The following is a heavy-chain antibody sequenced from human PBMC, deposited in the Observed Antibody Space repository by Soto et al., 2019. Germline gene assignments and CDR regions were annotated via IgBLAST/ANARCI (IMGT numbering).Heavy chain of an antibody. CDR3: ARRAETNGWNGFGADKYYFDF. J-gene: IGHJ4*02. V-gene: IGHV1-8*01. D-gene: IGHD1-1*01. CDR2: MNPNTGNS. Sequence: ASVKVSCKASGYTFTSYDIYWVRQATGQGLEWMGWMNPNTGNSAYAHKFQGRVTMTGDTSISTAHMELSSLRSEDTAVYYCARRAETNGWNGFGADKYYFDFWGQGTLVTVSS. CDR1: GYTFTSYD.